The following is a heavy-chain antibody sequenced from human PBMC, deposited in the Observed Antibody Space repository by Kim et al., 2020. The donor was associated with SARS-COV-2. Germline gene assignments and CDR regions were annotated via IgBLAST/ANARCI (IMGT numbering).Heavy chain of an antibody. J-gene: IGHJ4*02. V-gene: IGHV4-59*01. D-gene: IGHD6-19*01. CDR3: TRFGPGIAVAGTGIDY. Sequence: SLKSRVTISVDTSKNQFSLKLSSVTAADTAVYYCTRFGPGIAVAGTGIDYWGQGTLVTVSS.